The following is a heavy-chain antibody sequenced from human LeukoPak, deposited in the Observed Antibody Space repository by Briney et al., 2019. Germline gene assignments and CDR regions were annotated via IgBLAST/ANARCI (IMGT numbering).Heavy chain of an antibody. CDR2: MYYSWST. V-gene: IGHV4-39*01. CDR1: GGSISSSIYY. D-gene: IGHD4-17*01. Sequence: PSETLSLTCTVSGGSISSSIYYGRWMRQPPGKGVEWIGSMYYSWSTFYNPSLKSQVTISVDTSKNQFSMKLSSVTAADTAVYYCARHGWELYGDYVFDYWGQGTLVTVSS. CDR3: ARHGWELYGDYVFDY. J-gene: IGHJ4*02.